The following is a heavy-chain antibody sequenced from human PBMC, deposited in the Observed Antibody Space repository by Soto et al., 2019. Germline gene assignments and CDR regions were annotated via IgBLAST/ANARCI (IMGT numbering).Heavy chain of an antibody. V-gene: IGHV3-23*01. D-gene: IGHD3-3*01. Sequence: EVQLLESGGGLVQPGGSLRLSCAASGFTFSSYAMSWVRQAPGRGLEWVSAISGSGGSTYYADSVKGRFTISRDNSKNTLYLQMNSLRAEDTAVYYCARAPSLVFAYYFDYWGQGTLVTVSS. CDR2: ISGSGGST. CDR1: GFTFSSYA. CDR3: ARAPSLVFAYYFDY. J-gene: IGHJ4*02.